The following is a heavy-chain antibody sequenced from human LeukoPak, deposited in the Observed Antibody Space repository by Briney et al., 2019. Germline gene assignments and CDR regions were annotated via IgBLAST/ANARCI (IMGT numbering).Heavy chain of an antibody. J-gene: IGHJ4*02. V-gene: IGHV3-7*04. D-gene: IGHD7-27*01. CDR3: GRFTRSGDSVY. CDR1: GFTVSSSY. Sequence: GGSLRLSCAASGFTVSSSYMSWVRQAPGKGLEWVANIKQDGSEKQYVDSVKGRFAISRDNAENSLYLQMNSLKAEDTAVYYCGRFTRSGDSVYWGQGTLVTVSS. CDR2: IKQDGSEK.